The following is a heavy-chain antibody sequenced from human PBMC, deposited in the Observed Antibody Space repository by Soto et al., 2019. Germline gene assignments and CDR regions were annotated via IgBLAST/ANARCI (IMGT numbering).Heavy chain of an antibody. CDR2: MYHSGST. J-gene: IGHJ4*02. CDR1: GGSISSGGYS. D-gene: IGHD3-22*01. Sequence: SETLSLTCAVSGGSISSGGYSWSWIRQPPGKGLEWIGYMYHSGSTYYNPSLKSRVTISIDRSKNQFSLKLSSVTAADTALYYCARQRDYYDSSGDSYFDYWGQGTLVTVSS. V-gene: IGHV4-30-2*01. CDR3: ARQRDYYDSSGDSYFDY.